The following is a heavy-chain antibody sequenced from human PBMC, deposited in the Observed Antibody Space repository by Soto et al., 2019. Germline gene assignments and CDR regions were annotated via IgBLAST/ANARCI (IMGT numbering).Heavy chain of an antibody. J-gene: IGHJ5*02. CDR1: GYTLTSYC. D-gene: IGHD5-18*01. CDR3: ARDKGGYSYGYVGWFDP. V-gene: IGHV1-18*01. Sequence: GASVKVSCQASGYTLTSYCISWVRQAPGQGLEWMGWISAYNGNTNYAQKLQGRVTMTTDTSTSTAYMELRSLRSDDTAVYYCARDKGGYSYGYVGWFDPWGQGTLVTVSS. CDR2: ISAYNGNT.